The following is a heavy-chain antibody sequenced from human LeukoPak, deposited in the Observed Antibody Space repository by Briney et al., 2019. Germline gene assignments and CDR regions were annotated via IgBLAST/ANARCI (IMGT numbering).Heavy chain of an antibody. Sequence: GGSLRLSCAASGFTFSSHSMTWVRQAPGKGLEWVSSISTSSSYIYYADSVKGRFTISRDNAKKSLYLQMNSLRAEDTAVYYCAKFSPYYFDYWGQGTLVTVSS. D-gene: IGHD3-3*01. V-gene: IGHV3-21*04. CDR1: GFTFSSHS. CDR3: AKFSPYYFDY. J-gene: IGHJ4*02. CDR2: ISTSSSYI.